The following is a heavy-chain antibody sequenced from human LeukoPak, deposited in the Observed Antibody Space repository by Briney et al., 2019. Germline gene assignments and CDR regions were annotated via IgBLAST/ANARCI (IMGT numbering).Heavy chain of an antibody. CDR3: ARAPDGGNFDY. CDR1: DGSISSSSYY. D-gene: IGHD3-10*01. J-gene: IGHJ4*02. CDR2: IYFSRNT. Sequence: SETLSLTCTVSDGSISSSSYYWGWIRQPPRKGLEWIGSIYFSRNTYYNPSLKSRVTISVDTSKNQFSLKLSSVTAADTAVYYCARAPDGGNFDYWGQGTLVTVSS. V-gene: IGHV4-39*01.